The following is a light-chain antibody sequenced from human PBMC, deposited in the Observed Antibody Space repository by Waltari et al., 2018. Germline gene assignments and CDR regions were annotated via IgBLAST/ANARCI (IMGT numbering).Light chain of an antibody. CDR1: SGSVAPSFY. CDR3: VLYMDSGVWV. V-gene: IGLV8-61*01. J-gene: IGLJ3*02. CDR2: STN. Sequence: QTVVTQEPSVSVSPGGTVTLTCAFGSGSVAPSFYPSWYQQTPGQAPRTLIYSTNTLLFGVPNRFSGSILGNKAALTIAGAQADDEADYYCVLYMDSGVWVFGGGTKLTVL.